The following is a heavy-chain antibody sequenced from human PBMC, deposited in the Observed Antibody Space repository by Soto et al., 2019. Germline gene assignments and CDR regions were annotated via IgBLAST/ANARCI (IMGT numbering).Heavy chain of an antibody. CDR2: ISGSGGST. Sequence: GGSLRLSCAASGFTFSSYAMSWVRQAPGKGLEWVSAISGSGGSTYYADSVKGRFTISRDNSKNTLYLQMNSLRAEDTAVYYCAKLLHLGYCSSTSCYHGMDVWGQGTTVTVSS. D-gene: IGHD2-2*01. J-gene: IGHJ6*02. CDR3: AKLLHLGYCSSTSCYHGMDV. CDR1: GFTFSSYA. V-gene: IGHV3-23*01.